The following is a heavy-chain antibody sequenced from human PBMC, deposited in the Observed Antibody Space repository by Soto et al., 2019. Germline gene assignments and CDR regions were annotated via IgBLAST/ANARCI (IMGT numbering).Heavy chain of an antibody. J-gene: IGHJ3*01. D-gene: IGHD3-10*02. CDR1: GFNVNSYG. V-gene: IGHV3-33*01. Sequence: GGSLRLSCSASGFNVNSYGVHWVRQAPGKGLEWVAVIWYDGRNIFYADSVKGRFTVSRDNSKNTVYFQMNNLRVEDTALYYCARDSGHISTYVSDALDFWGQGTMVTV. CDR3: ARDSGHISTYVSDALDF. CDR2: IWYDGRNI.